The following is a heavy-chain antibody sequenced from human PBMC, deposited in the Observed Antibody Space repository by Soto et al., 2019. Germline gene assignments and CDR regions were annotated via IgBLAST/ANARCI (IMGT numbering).Heavy chain of an antibody. CDR2: ISSSSSTI. CDR3: ARRSLLWFGSPPDTNYYYYMDV. V-gene: IGHV3-48*01. Sequence: GGSLRLSCGASGFTFSSYSMNWVRQAPGKGLEWVSYISSSSSTIYYADSVKGRFTISRDNAKNSLYLQMNSLRAEDTAVYYCARRSLLWFGSPPDTNYYYYMDVWGKGTTVTVSS. J-gene: IGHJ6*03. D-gene: IGHD3-10*01. CDR1: GFTFSSYS.